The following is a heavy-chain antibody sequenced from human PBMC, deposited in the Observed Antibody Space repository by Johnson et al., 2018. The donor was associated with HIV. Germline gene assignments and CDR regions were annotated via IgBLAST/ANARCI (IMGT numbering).Heavy chain of an antibody. J-gene: IGHJ3*02. D-gene: IGHD1-26*01. CDR2: IWYDGSTK. CDR3: APRGRVGGSYGDAFDI. Sequence: QVQLVESGGGVVQPGRSLRLSCAASGFTFSSHGMHWVRQAPGKGLEWVAVIWYDGSTKYYADSVKGRFTISRDNSKNTLYLQMNSLRAEDTAVYYCAPRGRVGGSYGDAFDIWGQGTMVTVSS. CDR1: GFTFSSHG. V-gene: IGHV3-30*19.